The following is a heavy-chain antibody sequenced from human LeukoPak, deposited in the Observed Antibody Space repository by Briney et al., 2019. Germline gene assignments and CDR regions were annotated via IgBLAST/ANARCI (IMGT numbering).Heavy chain of an antibody. CDR2: MNPNSGNT. Sequence: ASVKVSCKASGYTFTSYDINWVRQATGQGLEWMGWMNPNSGNTGFAQKFQGRVTMTRDTSISTAYMELSSLRSEDTAVYYCARNVRDTGTFDNWGQGTLVTVSS. V-gene: IGHV1-8*01. CDR1: GYTFTSYD. CDR3: ARNVRDTGTFDN. D-gene: IGHD5-18*01. J-gene: IGHJ4*02.